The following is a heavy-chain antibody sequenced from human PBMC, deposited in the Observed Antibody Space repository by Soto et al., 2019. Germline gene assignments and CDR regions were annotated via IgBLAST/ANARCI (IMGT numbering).Heavy chain of an antibody. V-gene: IGHV1-3*01. CDR3: AFTKYSSSWYADYYYGMDV. Sequence: ASVKVSCKASGYTFTSYAMHWVRQAPGQRLEWMGWINAGNGNTKYSQKFQGRVTITRDTSASTAYMELSSLRSEDTAVYYCAFTKYSSSWYADYYYGMDVWGQGTTVTVSS. CDR2: INAGNGNT. D-gene: IGHD6-13*01. J-gene: IGHJ6*02. CDR1: GYTFTSYA.